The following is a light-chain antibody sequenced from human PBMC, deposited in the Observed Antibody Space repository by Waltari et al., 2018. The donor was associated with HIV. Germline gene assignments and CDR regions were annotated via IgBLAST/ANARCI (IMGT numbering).Light chain of an antibody. J-gene: IGKJ2*01. Sequence: DIVMTQSPDSLAVSLGERATINCKSSQTVLYSSNNKHALAWYQQKAGQPPKLLIYWASTRESGVPDRFSGSGSGTDFTLTISSLQAEDVAVYYCQYDSTPPMYTFGQGTKLEIK. CDR3: QYDSTPPMYT. V-gene: IGKV4-1*01. CDR2: WAS. CDR1: QTVLYSSNNKHA.